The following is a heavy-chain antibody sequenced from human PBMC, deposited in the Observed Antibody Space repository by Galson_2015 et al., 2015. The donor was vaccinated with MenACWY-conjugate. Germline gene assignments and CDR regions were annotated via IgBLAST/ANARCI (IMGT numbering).Heavy chain of an antibody. D-gene: IGHD5-24*01. CDR1: GFTFSNAW. V-gene: IGHV3-15*01. CDR2: IKSKADGETI. Sequence: SLRLSCAVSGFTFSNAWMSWVRQAPGKGLEWVGRIKSKADGETIDYAAPVKGRFTVSRDDSKSTLYLQMNSLKSEDTGVYYCTVDRMSGGARWWRNYWGQGTLVTVSS. J-gene: IGHJ4*02. CDR3: TVDRMSGGARWWRNY.